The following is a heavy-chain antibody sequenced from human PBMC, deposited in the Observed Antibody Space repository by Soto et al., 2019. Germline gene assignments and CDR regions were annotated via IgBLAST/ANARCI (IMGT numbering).Heavy chain of an antibody. CDR3: AKGTGSGAWLVDY. Sequence: GGSLRLSCAASCFTFSSYAMILVRQAPGKGLEWVSAISGSGGSTYYADSVKGRFTISRDNSKNTLYLQMNSLRAEDTAVYYCAKGTGSGAWLVDYWGRGILVTVSS. J-gene: IGHJ4*02. CDR2: ISGSGGST. D-gene: IGHD1-1*01. V-gene: IGHV3-23*01. CDR1: CFTFSSYA.